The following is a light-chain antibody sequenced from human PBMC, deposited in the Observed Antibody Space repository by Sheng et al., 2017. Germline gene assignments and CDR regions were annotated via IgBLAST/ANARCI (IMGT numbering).Light chain of an antibody. CDR1: QSVSSN. Sequence: EIVMTQSPATLSVSPGERATLSCRASQSVSSNLAWYQQKPGQAPRLLIYDASRRATGIPARFSGSGSGTEFTLTISSLQSEEFALYYCQQYNNWPHSFGQGTKLEIE. CDR3: QQYNNWPHS. CDR2: DAS. J-gene: IGKJ2*03. V-gene: IGKV3-15*01.